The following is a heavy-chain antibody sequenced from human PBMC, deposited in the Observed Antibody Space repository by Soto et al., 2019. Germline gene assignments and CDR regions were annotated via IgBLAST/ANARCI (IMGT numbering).Heavy chain of an antibody. Sequence: EVQLLESGGGLVQPGGSLRLSCAASGFTFSSYAMSWVRQAPGKGLEWVSAISGSGGSTYYADSVKGRFTISRDNSKNTLYLQMNSLRAEDTAVYYCAKDLVVVPAADNWFDPWGQGTLVTVSS. CDR3: AKDLVVVPAADNWFDP. J-gene: IGHJ5*02. V-gene: IGHV3-23*01. D-gene: IGHD2-2*01. CDR1: GFTFSSYA. CDR2: ISGSGGST.